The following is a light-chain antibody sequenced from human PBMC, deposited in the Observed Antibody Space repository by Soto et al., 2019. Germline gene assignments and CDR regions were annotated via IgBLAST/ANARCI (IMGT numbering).Light chain of an antibody. CDR1: LSVSSTY. Sequence: EIVLTQSPDTLSLSPGERSTLSCRASLSVSSTYLAWYQQRPGQAPRLLIYGTSSRATGIPDRFSGSGSGTDFTLTISRLEPEDFAVSYCQEYGTSRTFGQGSKVDIK. CDR3: QEYGTSRT. J-gene: IGKJ1*01. CDR2: GTS. V-gene: IGKV3-20*01.